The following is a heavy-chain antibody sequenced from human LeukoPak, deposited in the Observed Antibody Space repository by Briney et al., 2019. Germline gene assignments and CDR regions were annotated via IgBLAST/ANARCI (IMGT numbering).Heavy chain of an antibody. V-gene: IGHV4-30-4*01. CDR2: IYYSGST. CDR1: GGSISSGDYY. J-gene: IGHJ4*02. D-gene: IGHD3-22*01. CDR3: ARGSPYYDSSGYLFDY. Sequence: SETLSLTCTVSGGSISSGDYYWSWIRQPPGKGLEWIGYIYYSGSTYYNPSLKSRVTISVDTSKNQFSLKLSSVTAADTAVYYCARGSPYYDSSGYLFDYWGQGTLVTVSS.